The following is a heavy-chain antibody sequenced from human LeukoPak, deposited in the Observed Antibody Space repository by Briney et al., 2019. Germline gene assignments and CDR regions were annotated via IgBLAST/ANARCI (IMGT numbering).Heavy chain of an antibody. J-gene: IGHJ4*02. V-gene: IGHV1-8*01. CDR3: AREGLDY. CDR1: GYTFNNYD. CDR2: KNPNSGNS. Sequence: ASVKVSCKASGYTFNNYDIKWVRQATGQGLEWMGYKNPNSGNSAYAQKFQGRVTITTDASITTAYMELSGLRSEDTALYYCAREGLDYWGQGTLVTVSS.